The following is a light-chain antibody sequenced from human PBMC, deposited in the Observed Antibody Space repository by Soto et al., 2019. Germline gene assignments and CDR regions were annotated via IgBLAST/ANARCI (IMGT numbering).Light chain of an antibody. J-gene: IGKJ1*01. CDR1: QSISDT. CDR3: QQYNNWPWT. V-gene: IGKV3-15*01. CDR2: GAS. Sequence: EIVMTQSPATLSVSPGGRATLSCRASQSISDTLAWYQQKPGQAPRLLIYGASKRATGFPARFSGSGSGTDFTLNISSLQSEDFAVYYCQQYNNWPWTFGQGTKVDIK.